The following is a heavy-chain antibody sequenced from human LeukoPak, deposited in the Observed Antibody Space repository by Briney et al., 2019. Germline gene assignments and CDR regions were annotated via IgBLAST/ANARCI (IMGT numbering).Heavy chain of an antibody. Sequence: ASVTVSCKASGYTFTSYFMHWVRQAPGQGLEWMGIINPSGGSTSYAQKFQGRVTMTRDMSTSTVYMELSSLRSEDTAVYYCARVSHSGSCGFVYYFDYWGQGTLVTVSS. J-gene: IGHJ4*02. CDR3: ARVSHSGSCGFVYYFDY. CDR1: GYTFTSYF. CDR2: INPSGGST. D-gene: IGHD3-10*01. V-gene: IGHV1-46*01.